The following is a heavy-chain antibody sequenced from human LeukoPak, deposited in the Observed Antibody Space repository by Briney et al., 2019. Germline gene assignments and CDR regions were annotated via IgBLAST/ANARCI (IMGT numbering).Heavy chain of an antibody. J-gene: IGHJ4*02. CDR2: IKQDDREK. V-gene: IGHV3-7*01. CDR1: AFTFTNYW. CDR3: ARDAWRDRYFDY. D-gene: IGHD1-1*01. Sequence: GRSLRLSCAAFAFTFTNYWMSSVRQAPRKGLEWVANIKQDDREKFDVDSVKGRFTISRDNAKNSMYLQWNSLRAEDTAVYYCARDAWRDRYFDYWGQGILVTVSS.